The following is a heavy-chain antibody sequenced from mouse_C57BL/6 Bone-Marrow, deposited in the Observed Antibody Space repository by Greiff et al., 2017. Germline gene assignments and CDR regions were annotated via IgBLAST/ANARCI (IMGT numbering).Heavy chain of an antibody. CDR2: INPNNGGT. J-gene: IGHJ2*01. D-gene: IGHD6-2*01. CDR1: GYTFTDYY. V-gene: IGHV1-26*01. Sequence: EVQLQQSGPELVKPGASVKISCKASGYTFTDYYMNWVKQSHGESLEWIGDINPNNGGTSYNQKFKGKATLTVDKSSSTAYMELRSLTSEDSAVYYCARLSLDYWGQGTTLTVSS. CDR3: ARLSLDY.